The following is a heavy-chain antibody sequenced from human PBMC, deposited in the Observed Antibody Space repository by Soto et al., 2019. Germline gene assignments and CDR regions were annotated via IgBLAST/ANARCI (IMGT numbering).Heavy chain of an antibody. D-gene: IGHD2-15*01. CDR3: ARGFVAATRGYFDY. CDR1: GGSFSGYY. Sequence: SETLSLTCAVYGGSFSGYYWSWIRQPPGKGLEWIGEINHSGSTNYNPSLKSRVTISVDTSKNQFSLKLSSVTAADTAVYYCARGFVAATRGYFDYWGRGTLVTVSS. V-gene: IGHV4-34*01. CDR2: INHSGST. J-gene: IGHJ4*02.